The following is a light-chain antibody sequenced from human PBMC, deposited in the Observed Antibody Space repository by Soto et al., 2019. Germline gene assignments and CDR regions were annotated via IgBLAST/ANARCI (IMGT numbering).Light chain of an antibody. V-gene: IGLV1-40*01. CDR1: SSNIGAGYD. Sequence: QSVLTQPPSVSGAPGQRVTISCTGSSSNIGAGYDVHWYQQLPGPAPKLLIYGNSNRPSGVPDRFSGSKSGTSASLAITGLQAEDESDYYCQSYDSSLSAHVVFVGGTKLTVL. J-gene: IGLJ2*01. CDR2: GNS. CDR3: QSYDSSLSAHVV.